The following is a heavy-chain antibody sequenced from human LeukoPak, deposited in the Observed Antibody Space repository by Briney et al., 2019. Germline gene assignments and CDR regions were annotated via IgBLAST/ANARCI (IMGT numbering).Heavy chain of an antibody. V-gene: IGHV4-39*07. J-gene: IGHJ4*02. CDR3: ASSGSYYYFDC. Sequence: SETLSLTCTVSGGSFSSSTYYWGWIRQPPGKGLEWNGSIYYSGSTYYNPSLKSRVTISVDTSKNQFSLNLSSVTAADTAVYYCASSGSYYYFDCWGQGTLVTVSS. CDR2: IYYSGST. D-gene: IGHD1-26*01. CDR1: GGSFSSSTYY.